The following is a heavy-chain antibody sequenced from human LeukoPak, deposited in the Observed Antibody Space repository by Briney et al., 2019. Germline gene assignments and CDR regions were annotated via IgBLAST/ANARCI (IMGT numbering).Heavy chain of an antibody. CDR2: VHHTGIT. J-gene: IGHJ4*02. CDR1: GYSIGSGYY. CDR3: ARDDCSRSSCYLGIDY. D-gene: IGHD2-2*01. Sequence: SETLSLTCTVSGYSIGSGYYWAWIRQPPGKGLEWIGSVHHTGITYYNPSLKSRVTISADTSNNQFSLRVSSVTAADTAVYYCARDDCSRSSCYLGIDYWGQGTLVTVSS. V-gene: IGHV4-38-2*02.